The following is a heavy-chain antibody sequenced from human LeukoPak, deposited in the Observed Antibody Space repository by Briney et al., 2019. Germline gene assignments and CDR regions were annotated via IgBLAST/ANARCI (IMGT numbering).Heavy chain of an antibody. CDR3: ARDLWAVVTPNWYFDL. J-gene: IGHJ2*01. CDR1: GFTVSSDY. CDR2: IYSGGST. Sequence: GGSLRLSCAASGFTVSSDYMSWVRQAPGKGLEWVSVIYSGGSTYYADSVKGRFTISRDNSKNTLYLQMNSLGAEDTAVYYCARDLWAVVTPNWYFDLWGRGTLVTVSS. V-gene: IGHV3-53*01. D-gene: IGHD4-23*01.